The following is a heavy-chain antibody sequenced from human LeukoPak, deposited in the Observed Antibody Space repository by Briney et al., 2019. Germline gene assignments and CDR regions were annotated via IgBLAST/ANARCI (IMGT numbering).Heavy chain of an antibody. CDR3: GRDRYGYCGGGSCFLFDY. V-gene: IGHV1-18*04. J-gene: IGHJ4*02. CDR2: ISTEIGNT. D-gene: IGHD2-15*01. Sequence: ASVKVSCKASGYSFHDFSISWVRQAPGQGLEWMGWISTEIGNTNYAQRLQGRVTMTRDTSTSTVYMELTSLTSDDTAVYYCGRDRYGYCGGGSCFLFDYWGLGTLVTVSS. CDR1: GYSFHDFS.